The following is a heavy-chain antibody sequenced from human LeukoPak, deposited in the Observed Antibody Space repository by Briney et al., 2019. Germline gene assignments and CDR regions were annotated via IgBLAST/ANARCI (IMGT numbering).Heavy chain of an antibody. CDR3: SREGYSSDGRDC. J-gene: IGHJ4*02. D-gene: IGHD2-15*01. CDR1: GFTFSRYH. CDR2: IHSGSSRV. V-gene: IGHV3-21*06. Sequence: GGSLRLSCAASGFTFSRYHMNWVRQAPGKGLEWVSSIHSGSSRVYYADSVKGRFTISRDDAQNSLYLQMNNLRDVDTAVYYCSREGYSSDGRDCWGQGTLVTVSS.